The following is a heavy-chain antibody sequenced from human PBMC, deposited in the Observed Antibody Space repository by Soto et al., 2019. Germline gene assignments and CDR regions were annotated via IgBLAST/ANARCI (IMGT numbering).Heavy chain of an antibody. Sequence: QLQLQESGSGLVKPSQTLSLTCAVSGGSISSGGYSWSWIRQPPGKGLEWIGYIYHSGSTYYNPSLKRRVTISVDRSKNQFSLKLTSVSAANTAVHYPARLQGPWGQGTLATVSS. V-gene: IGHV4-30-2*01. CDR2: IYHSGST. CDR1: GGSISSGGYS. J-gene: IGHJ5*02. CDR3: ARLQGP.